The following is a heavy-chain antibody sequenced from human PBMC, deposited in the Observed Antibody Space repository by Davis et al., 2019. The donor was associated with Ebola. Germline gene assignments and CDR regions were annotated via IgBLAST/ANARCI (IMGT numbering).Heavy chain of an antibody. CDR1: GYSFTSYW. Sequence: GGSLRLSCKGSGYSFTSYWIGWVRQMPGKGLEWMGIIYSGDSDTRYSPSFQGQVTISADKSISTAYLQWSSLKASDTAMYYCARFQGTYNWFDPWGQGTLVTVSS. J-gene: IGHJ5*02. CDR3: ARFQGTYNWFDP. V-gene: IGHV5-51*01. D-gene: IGHD3-10*01. CDR2: IYSGDSDT.